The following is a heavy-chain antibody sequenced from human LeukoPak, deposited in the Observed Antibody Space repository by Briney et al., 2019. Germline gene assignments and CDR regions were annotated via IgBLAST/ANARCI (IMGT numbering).Heavy chain of an antibody. D-gene: IGHD5-12*01. V-gene: IGHV1-18*04. CDR3: ARLVEWLRSKNYHYFDY. CDR1: GYTFTSYG. CDR2: ISAYNGNT. Sequence: ASVKVSCKASGYTFTSYGMSWVRQAPGQGLEWMGWISAYNGNTNYAQKLQGRVTMTTDTSTSTAYMELRSLRSDDTAVYYCARLVEWLRSKNYHYFDYWGQGTLVTVSS. J-gene: IGHJ4*02.